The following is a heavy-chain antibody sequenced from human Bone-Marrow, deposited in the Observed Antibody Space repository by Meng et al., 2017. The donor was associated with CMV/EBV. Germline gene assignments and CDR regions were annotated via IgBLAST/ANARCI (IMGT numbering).Heavy chain of an antibody. J-gene: IGHJ6*02. CDR3: ARDRYYDFWSGPSQGMDV. CDR1: GGSISSYY. CDR2: IYYSGST. V-gene: IGHV4-59*01. D-gene: IGHD3-3*01. Sequence: SETLSLTCTVSGGSISSYYWSWIRQPPGKGLEWIGYIYYSGSTNYNPSLKSRVTISVDTSKNQFSLKLSSVTAADTAVYYCARDRYYDFWSGPSQGMDVWGQGTTVTASS.